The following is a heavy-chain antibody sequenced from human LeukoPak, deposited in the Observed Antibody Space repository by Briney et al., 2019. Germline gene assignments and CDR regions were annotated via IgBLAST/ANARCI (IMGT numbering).Heavy chain of an antibody. V-gene: IGHV3-33*01. CDR3: ARGGRVGATTY. J-gene: IGHJ4*02. CDR2: IWYDENNK. CDR1: GFTFSDYG. D-gene: IGHD1-26*01. Sequence: PGRSLRLSCAASGFTFSDYGMHWVRQAPGKGLEWVAVIWYDENNKYYAGSVKGRFTISRDDSQNTLYLQMNSLRAEDTAVYYCARGGRVGATTYWGQGTLVTVSS.